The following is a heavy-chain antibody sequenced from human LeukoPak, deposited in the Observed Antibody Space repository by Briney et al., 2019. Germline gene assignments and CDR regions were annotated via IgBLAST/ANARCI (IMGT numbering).Heavy chain of an antibody. D-gene: IGHD1-14*01. V-gene: IGHV3-74*01. J-gene: IGHJ4*02. CDR2: INPGGSSI. CDR3: ARSNQADHY. Sequence: PGRSLRLSCAASGFTFSSYWMHWVRQVPGKGLVWVARINPGGSSITYADSVKCRFTISRDNAKNTLYLQMDSLRAEDTGVYYCARSNQADHYWGQGTLVTVSS. CDR1: GFTFSSYW.